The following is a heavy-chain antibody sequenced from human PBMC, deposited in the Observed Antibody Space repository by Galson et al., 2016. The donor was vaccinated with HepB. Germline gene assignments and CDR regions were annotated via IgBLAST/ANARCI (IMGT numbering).Heavy chain of an antibody. CDR1: GYTFNTYG. D-gene: IGHD1-26*01. CDR3: ARKEGRSGSSYYYGMDV. J-gene: IGHJ6*02. V-gene: IGHV1-18*01. Sequence: SVKVSCKASGYTFNTYGINWVRQAPGQGLEWMGWISAYNGNPNYAQKFQGRVTMTTDTSTSIAYMELRSLRSDDTAVYYCARKEGRSGSSYYYGMDVWGQGTTVTVSS. CDR2: ISAYNGNP.